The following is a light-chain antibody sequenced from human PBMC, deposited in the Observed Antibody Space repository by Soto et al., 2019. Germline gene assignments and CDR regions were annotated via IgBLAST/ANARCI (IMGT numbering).Light chain of an antibody. CDR3: QQYGSSPWT. CDR2: GAS. Sequence: EIVLTQSPGTLSLSPGERATLSCRASQSVSSSYLAWYQQKPVQAPRILIYGASSRVTGIPDRFSGSGSGTDFTLTISRLEPEDFAVYYCQQYGSSPWTFGQGTKV. V-gene: IGKV3-20*01. J-gene: IGKJ1*01. CDR1: QSVSSSY.